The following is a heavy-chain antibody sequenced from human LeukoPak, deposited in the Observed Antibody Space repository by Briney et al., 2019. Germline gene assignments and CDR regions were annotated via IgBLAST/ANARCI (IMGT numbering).Heavy chain of an antibody. D-gene: IGHD5/OR15-5a*01. CDR3: ARDRQGLGDAFDL. J-gene: IGHJ3*01. V-gene: IGHV1-18*01. Sequence: ASVKVSCKASGYTLTNYGITWVRQAPGQGLEWMGWINTYNGNTDFAQKFQGRVTMTTDTPPSTAYMELRRLRSDDTAVYYCARDRQGLGDAFDLWGQGTMVTVSS. CDR2: INTYNGNT. CDR1: GYTLTNYG.